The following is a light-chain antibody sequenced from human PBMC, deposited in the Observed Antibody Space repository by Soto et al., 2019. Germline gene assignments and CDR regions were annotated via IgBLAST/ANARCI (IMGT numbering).Light chain of an antibody. V-gene: IGKV3-20*01. CDR1: QSVSSSY. Sequence: EIVLTQSPGTLSLSPGERATLSCRASQSVSSSYLAWYQQKPGQAPRLLIYGASSRATGIPDSFSGSGSGTDFTLTISRLEPEDFAVYYWQQYGSSPPTFGQGPKVEIK. CDR3: QQYGSSPPT. J-gene: IGKJ1*01. CDR2: GAS.